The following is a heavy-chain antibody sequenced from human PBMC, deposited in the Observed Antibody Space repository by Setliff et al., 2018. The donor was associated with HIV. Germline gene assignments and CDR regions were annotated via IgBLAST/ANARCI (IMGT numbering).Heavy chain of an antibody. CDR1: GGSITGYF. V-gene: IGHV4-59*12. J-gene: IGHJ3*01. CDR3: ARDGRHDRSGWYVIHQYFKH. D-gene: IGHD6-19*01. CDR2: IYYNGNT. Sequence: PSETLSLTCTVSGGSITGYFWNWIRQSPGKGLEWIGYIYYNGNTNYNPTLNSRGTISVDTSKKQFSLKLNSVTAADTAVYYCARDGRHDRSGWYVIHQYFKHWGQGTMVTVS.